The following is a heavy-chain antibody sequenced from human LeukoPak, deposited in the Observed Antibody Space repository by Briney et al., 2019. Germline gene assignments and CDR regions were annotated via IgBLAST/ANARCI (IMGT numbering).Heavy chain of an antibody. J-gene: IGHJ4*02. V-gene: IGHV4-34*01. CDR1: GGSFSGYY. CDR2: INHSGST. D-gene: IGHD3-10*01. Sequence: SETLSLTCAVYGGSFSGYYWSWIRQPPGKGLEWIGEINHSGSTNYNPSLKNRVTISVDTSKNEFSLKLSSVTAADTAVYYCARGIYYLIEYWGQGTLVTVSS. CDR3: ARGIYYLIEY.